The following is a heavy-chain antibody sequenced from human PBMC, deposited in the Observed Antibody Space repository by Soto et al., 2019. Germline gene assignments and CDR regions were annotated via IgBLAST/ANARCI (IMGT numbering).Heavy chain of an antibody. CDR2: IYHSGST. CDR1: GGSISSSNW. D-gene: IGHD3-22*01. CDR3: ARGRMNKYYYDSSGYYPDYYYYYGMDV. Sequence: QVQLQESGPGLVKPSGTLSLTCAVSGGSISSSNWWSWVRQPPGKGLEWIGEIYHSGSTNYNPSLKSRVTISVDKSKHQFSLMLSSVTAADTAVDYCARGRMNKYYYDSSGYYPDYYYYYGMDVWGQGTTVTVSS. J-gene: IGHJ6*02. V-gene: IGHV4-4*02.